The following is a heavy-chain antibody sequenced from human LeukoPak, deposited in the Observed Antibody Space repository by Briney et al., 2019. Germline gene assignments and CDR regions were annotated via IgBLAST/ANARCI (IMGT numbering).Heavy chain of an antibody. D-gene: IGHD2-15*01. CDR3: ARGRAVVAASDSSFDP. Sequence: GGSLRLSCAASGFTFDDYAMNWVRQAPGKGLEWVSSISTSSIYIYYSDSVKGRFTISRDNAKNSLYLQMNSLRAEDTAVYYCARGRAVVAASDSSFDPWGQGTLVTVSS. V-gene: IGHV3-21*01. J-gene: IGHJ5*02. CDR1: GFTFDDYA. CDR2: ISTSSIYI.